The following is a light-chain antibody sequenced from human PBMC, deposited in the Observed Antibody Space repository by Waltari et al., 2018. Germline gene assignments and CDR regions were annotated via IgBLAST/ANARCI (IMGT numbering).Light chain of an antibody. J-gene: IGLJ1*01. CDR3: CSYGTGSTYV. Sequence: QSALTQPASVSGSPGQSITISCTGTSSDSGGYNRVSWYQQYPGRAPKLIIYEVTKRPSGVSNRFSGSKSGSTASLTISGVQAEDEADYYCCSYGTGSTYVFGTGTKVTVL. CDR1: SSDSGGYNR. V-gene: IGLV2-23*02. CDR2: EVT.